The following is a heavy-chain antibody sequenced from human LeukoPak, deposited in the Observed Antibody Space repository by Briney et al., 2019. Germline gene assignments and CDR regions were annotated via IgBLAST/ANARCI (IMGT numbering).Heavy chain of an antibody. CDR3: AKGLGAYYYYGMDV. J-gene: IGHJ6*02. CDR2: ISGSGGST. Sequence: GGSLRLSCAASGFAFSDYWMSWVRQAPGKGLEWVSAISGSGGSTYYADSVKGRFTISRDNAKSSLYLQMNSLRAEDTALYYCAKGLGAYYYYGMDVWGQGTTVTVSS. CDR1: GFAFSDYW. D-gene: IGHD3-16*01. V-gene: IGHV3-23*01.